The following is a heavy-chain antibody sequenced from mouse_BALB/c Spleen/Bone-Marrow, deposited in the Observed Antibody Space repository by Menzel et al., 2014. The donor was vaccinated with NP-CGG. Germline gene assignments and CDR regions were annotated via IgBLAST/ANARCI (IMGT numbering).Heavy chain of an antibody. V-gene: IGHV3-6*02. Sequence: EESGPGLVKPSQSLSLTCSVTGYSITSGDYWNWIRQFPGNTLEWMGYISYDGSINYNPSLKNRTSITRDTSKNQFFLKLISVTTEDTATYYCARYDYEGKIDYWGQGTTLAVSS. CDR1: GYSITSGDY. D-gene: IGHD2-4*01. CDR2: ISYDGSI. J-gene: IGHJ2*01. CDR3: ARYDYEGKIDY.